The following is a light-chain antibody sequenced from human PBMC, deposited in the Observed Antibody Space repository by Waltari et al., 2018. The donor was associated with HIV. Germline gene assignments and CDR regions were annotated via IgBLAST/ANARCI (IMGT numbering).Light chain of an antibody. CDR1: QSVLYSSNIRDY. CDR3: QQYHSIPQGYT. V-gene: IGKV4-1*01. CDR2: WAS. Sequence: DIVMTQSPDSLAVSLGERATINCKSSQSVLYSSNIRDYLSWYQQKPGQPPKLLIYWASTRESGVPDRFSGSGSGTNFTLTISSLQAEDAAVYYCQQYHSIPQGYTFGQGTKLEIK. J-gene: IGKJ2*01.